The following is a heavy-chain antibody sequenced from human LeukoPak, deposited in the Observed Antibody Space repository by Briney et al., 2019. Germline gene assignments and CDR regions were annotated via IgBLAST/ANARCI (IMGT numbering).Heavy chain of an antibody. V-gene: IGHV4-59*01. CDR2: IYYSGST. CDR1: GGSISSYY. Sequence: SETLSLTCTVYGGSISSYYWSWIRQPPRKGLEWIGYIYYSGSTNYNPSLKSRVTISVDTSKNQFSLKLSSVTAADTAVYYCARVPYSSSSPAFHYWGQGTLVTVSS. J-gene: IGHJ4*02. D-gene: IGHD6-6*01. CDR3: ARVPYSSSSPAFHY.